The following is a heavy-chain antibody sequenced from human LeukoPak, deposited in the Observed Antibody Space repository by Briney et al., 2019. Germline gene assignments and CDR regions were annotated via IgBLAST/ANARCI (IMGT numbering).Heavy chain of an antibody. J-gene: IGHJ4*02. V-gene: IGHV1-46*01. D-gene: IGHD6-13*01. CDR1: GYTLTGYY. CDR3: ARDNKERQLGGY. Sequence: ASVKVSCKASGYTLTGYYMHWVRHAPGQGLEWVGLINPSGGSTSYAQKFQGRVTMTRDTATSTVDMELSGLRFEGTAVYYCARDNKERQLGGYWGEGTLVTVSS. CDR2: INPSGGST.